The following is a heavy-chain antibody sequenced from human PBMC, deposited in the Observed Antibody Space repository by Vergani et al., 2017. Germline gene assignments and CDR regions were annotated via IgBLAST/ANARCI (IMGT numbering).Heavy chain of an antibody. D-gene: IGHD5-18*01. V-gene: IGHV1-69*02. Sequence: QVQLVQSGAEVKKPGSSVKVSCKASGGTFSSYTISWVRQAPGQGLEWMGRIIPILGIANYAQKFQGRVTITADKSTSTAYMELSSLRSEDTAVYYCASTHESGYSYGLYNWFDPWGQGTLVTVSS. J-gene: IGHJ5*02. CDR3: ASTHESGYSYGLYNWFDP. CDR2: IIPILGIA. CDR1: GGTFSSYT.